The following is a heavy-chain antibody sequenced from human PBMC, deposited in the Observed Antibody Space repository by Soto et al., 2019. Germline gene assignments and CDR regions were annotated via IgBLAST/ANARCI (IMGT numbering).Heavy chain of an antibody. J-gene: IGHJ4*02. D-gene: IGHD5-12*01. CDR2: ITYSGST. V-gene: IGHV4-59*01. CDR3: ARGGNRYSNTASGVGGFDY. CDR1: GGSMSSYY. Sequence: SETLSLTCTVSGGSMSSYYWTWLRQSPGRGLEWIGYITYSGSTYYNPSLKSRVTISADTSKSQFSLNLTSLTTADTAVYFCARGGNRYSNTASGVGGFDYWGQGSLVTVSS.